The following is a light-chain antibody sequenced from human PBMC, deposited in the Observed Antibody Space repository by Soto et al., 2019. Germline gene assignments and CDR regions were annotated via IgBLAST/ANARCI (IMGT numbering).Light chain of an antibody. J-gene: IGKJ1*01. V-gene: IGKV1-5*01. Sequence: DMQMTQSPSTLSASVGDRVTITCRASESIGRWLAWYQQKPGKAPKLLISDVSSLESGVPSRFSGSGSGTEFTLSISSLQTGDSASYYCQQFNLFPWTFGQGTKLEIK. CDR2: DVS. CDR1: ESIGRW. CDR3: QQFNLFPWT.